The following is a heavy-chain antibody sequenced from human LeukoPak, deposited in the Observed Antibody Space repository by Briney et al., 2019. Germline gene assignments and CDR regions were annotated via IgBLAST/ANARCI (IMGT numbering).Heavy chain of an antibody. V-gene: IGHV3-11*06. D-gene: IGHD3-16*01. CDR2: ISSSSSYT. J-gene: IGHJ6*04. CDR1: GFTFSDYY. CDR3: ARDQAGGDYYYGMDV. Sequence: GGSLRLSCAASGFTFSDYYMSWIRQAPGKGLEWFSYISSSSSYTNYADSVKGRFTISRDNAKNSLYLQMNSLRAEDTAVYYCARDQAGGDYYYGMDVWGKGTTVTVSS.